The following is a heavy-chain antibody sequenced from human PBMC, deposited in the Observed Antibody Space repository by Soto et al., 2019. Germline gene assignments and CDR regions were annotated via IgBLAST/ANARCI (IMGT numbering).Heavy chain of an antibody. Sequence: EAQLLESGGGLVQPGGSLRLSCAASGFTFSEYAMSWVRQAPGRGLEWVSAIGGDGSRPDYVDSVKGRFTVSRDNSRSTLYLQMDSLGAEDTAVYYCAKVSINRNGIYDPFDIWGQGTMVTVSS. V-gene: IGHV3-23*01. D-gene: IGHD3-3*02. CDR2: IGGDGSRP. CDR3: AKVSINRNGIYDPFDI. J-gene: IGHJ3*02. CDR1: GFTFSEYA.